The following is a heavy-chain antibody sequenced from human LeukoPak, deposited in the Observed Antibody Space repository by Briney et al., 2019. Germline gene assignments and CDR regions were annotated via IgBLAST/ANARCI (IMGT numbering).Heavy chain of an antibody. CDR2: ISYDGSNK. CDR3: AKGSTNARPYYFDY. V-gene: IGHV3-30*18. J-gene: IGHJ4*02. CDR1: GFTFSSYG. D-gene: IGHD2-8*01. Sequence: PGGSLRLSCAASGFTFSSYGMHWVRQAPGKGLEWVAVISYDGSNKYHADSVKGRFTISRDNSKNTVYLQMNSLRAEDTAIYYCAKGSTNARPYYFDYWGQGTLVTVSS.